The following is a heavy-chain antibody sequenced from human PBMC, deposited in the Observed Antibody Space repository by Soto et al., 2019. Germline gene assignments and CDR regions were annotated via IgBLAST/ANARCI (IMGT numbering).Heavy chain of an antibody. Sequence: ASVKVSCKACGYTFTSYYMHWVRQAPGQGLEWIGIINPSGYGTSYAQKFQGRVTMTRDTSTSTFYMELRSLRSDDTAVYFCARDGVVVPSALYYFDCWGQGTLVTVSS. V-gene: IGHV1-46*01. CDR3: ARDGVVVPSALYYFDC. CDR1: GYTFTSYY. CDR2: INPSGYGT. D-gene: IGHD2-2*01. J-gene: IGHJ4*02.